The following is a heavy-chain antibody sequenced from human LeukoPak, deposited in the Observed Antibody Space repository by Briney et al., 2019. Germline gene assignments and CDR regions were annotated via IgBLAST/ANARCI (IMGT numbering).Heavy chain of an antibody. J-gene: IGHJ2*01. CDR1: GYTFTSYY. CDR2: INPSGGST. CDR3: ARSYNWNPPEL. V-gene: IGHV1-46*01. D-gene: IGHD1-20*01. Sequence: ASVKVSCKASGYTFTSYYMHWVRQAPGQGLDGMGIINPSGGSTRYAQKFQGRVTMPRDTSTSTVYMELSSLRSEDTAVHYCARSYNWNPPELWGRGTLVTVSS.